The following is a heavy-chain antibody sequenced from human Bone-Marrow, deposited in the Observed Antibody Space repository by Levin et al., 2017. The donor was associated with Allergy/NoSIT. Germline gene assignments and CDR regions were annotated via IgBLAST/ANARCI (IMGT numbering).Heavy chain of an antibody. J-gene: IGHJ3*01. CDR1: TFTFDDYA. Sequence: PGGSLRLSCADSTFTFDDYAVHWVRQAPGKGLEWVSGISWNGHKIDYADSVKGRFTISRDSAKNSLYLQMNSLRPEDTAVYYCAKDHSAAAVPAFNLWGQGTMVTVSS. D-gene: IGHD2-15*01. CDR2: ISWNGHKI. V-gene: IGHV3-9*01. CDR3: AKDHSAAAVPAFNL.